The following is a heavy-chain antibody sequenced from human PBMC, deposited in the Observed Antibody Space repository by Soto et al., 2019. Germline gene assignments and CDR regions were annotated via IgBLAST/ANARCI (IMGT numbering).Heavy chain of an antibody. CDR3: ARVAPASTNYYYYYYMDV. Sequence: NPSETLSLTCTVSGGSISSYYWSWIRQPPGKGLEWIGYIYYSGSTNYNPSLKSRVTISVDTSKNQFSLKLSSVTAADTAVYYCARVAPASTNYYYYYYMDVWGKGTTVTVSS. V-gene: IGHV4-59*01. J-gene: IGHJ6*03. CDR1: GGSISSYY. CDR2: IYYSGST. D-gene: IGHD2-2*01.